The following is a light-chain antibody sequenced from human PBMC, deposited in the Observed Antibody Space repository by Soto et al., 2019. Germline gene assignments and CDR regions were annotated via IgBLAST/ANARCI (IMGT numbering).Light chain of an antibody. J-gene: IGKJ2*01. CDR2: GAS. V-gene: IGKV3-20*01. Sequence: EIVLTQSPGTLSLSPGERATLSCRASQSVSSVSLAWYQQKPGQAPRLLVYGASTRATGIPDRFSGSGSGRDFTLTISRLEPEDFAVYYCQQYGGSPLVTFGQGTKLEI. CDR1: QSVSSVS. CDR3: QQYGGSPLVT.